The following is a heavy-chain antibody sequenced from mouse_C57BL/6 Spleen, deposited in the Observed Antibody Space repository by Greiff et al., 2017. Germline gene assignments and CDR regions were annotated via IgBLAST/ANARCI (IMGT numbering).Heavy chain of an antibody. CDR2: IDPSDSYT. J-gene: IGHJ4*01. Sequence: QVQLQQPGAELVMPGASVKLSCKASGYTFTSYWMHWVKQRPGQGLEWIGEIDPSDSYTNYNQKFKGKSTLTVDKSSSTAYMQLSSLTSEDSAVYYCARRGNLLRGAMDYWGQGTSVTVSS. CDR1: GYTFTSYW. V-gene: IGHV1-69*01. CDR3: ARRGNLLRGAMDY. D-gene: IGHD2-1*01.